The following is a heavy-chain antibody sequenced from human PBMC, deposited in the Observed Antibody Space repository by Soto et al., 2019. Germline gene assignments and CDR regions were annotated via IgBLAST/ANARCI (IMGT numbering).Heavy chain of an antibody. J-gene: IGHJ4*02. D-gene: IGHD3-10*01. Sequence: QVQLVESGGGLVKPGGSLRLSCAASGFTFSDYYMSWIRQAPGKGLEWVSYISSSGSTIYYADSVKGRFTISRHNAKNYLYLQMNSLGAEDTAVYYCARADRYYVSGSYRFVTPKIDYWGQGTLVTVSS. CDR3: ARADRYYVSGSYRFVTPKIDY. CDR1: GFTFSDYY. CDR2: ISSSGSTI. V-gene: IGHV3-11*01.